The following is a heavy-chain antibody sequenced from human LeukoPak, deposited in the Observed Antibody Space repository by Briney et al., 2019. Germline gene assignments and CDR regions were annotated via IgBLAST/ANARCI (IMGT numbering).Heavy chain of an antibody. CDR2: INHSGST. Sequence: SETLSLTCAVYGGSFSGYYWSWICQPPGKGLEWIGEINHSGSTNYNPSLKSRVTISVDTSKNQFSLKLSSVTAADTAVYYCARGSGSYYDREYYFDYWGQGTLVTVSS. D-gene: IGHD1-26*01. CDR1: GGSFSGYY. J-gene: IGHJ4*02. V-gene: IGHV4-34*01. CDR3: ARGSGSYYDREYYFDY.